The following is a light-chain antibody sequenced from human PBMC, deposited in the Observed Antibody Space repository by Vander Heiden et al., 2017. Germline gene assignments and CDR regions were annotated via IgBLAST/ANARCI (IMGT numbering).Light chain of an antibody. CDR1: QSVSSY. CDR2: DAS. Sequence: EIVLTQYPATLSLSPGERATLSCRASQSVSSYLAWYQQKPGQAPRLLIYDASNRATGIPARFSGSGSGTDFTLTISSLEPEDFAVYYCQQRSNWPPITFGPGTRLE. V-gene: IGKV3-11*01. J-gene: IGKJ5*01. CDR3: QQRSNWPPIT.